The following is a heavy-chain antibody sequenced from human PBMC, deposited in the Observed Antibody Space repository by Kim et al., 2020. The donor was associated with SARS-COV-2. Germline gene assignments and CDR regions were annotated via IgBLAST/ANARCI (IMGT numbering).Heavy chain of an antibody. CDR2: ISPYYGKT. Sequence: ASVKVSCKSSGYIFTSFGITWVRQAPGQGLEWMGWISPYYGKTYYTQKLQGRITMTTDTSTTTTYMELRGLRSDDTAVYYCARDPTSSSWYTNPAYFNRWGQGTLVTVSS. CDR3: ARDPTSSSWYTNPAYFNR. D-gene: IGHD2-2*02. V-gene: IGHV1-18*01. CDR1: GYIFTSFG. J-gene: IGHJ1*01.